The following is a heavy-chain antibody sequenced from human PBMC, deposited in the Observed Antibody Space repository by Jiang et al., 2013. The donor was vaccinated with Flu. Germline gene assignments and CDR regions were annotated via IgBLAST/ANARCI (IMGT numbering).Heavy chain of an antibody. CDR2: VYYSGVT. D-gene: IGHD3-16*02. V-gene: IGHV4-39*01. J-gene: IGHJ5*02. CDR1: GASITKNSYY. Sequence: GLVKPSETLSLTCSVSGASITKNSYYWGWIRQPPGKGPEWIGIVYYSGVTYYNPSLKSRVTMSMDTSKNQFSLKLMSMTIADTAVYYCANSGSYLGAWFDPWGQGILVTVSS. CDR3: ANSGSYLGAWFDP.